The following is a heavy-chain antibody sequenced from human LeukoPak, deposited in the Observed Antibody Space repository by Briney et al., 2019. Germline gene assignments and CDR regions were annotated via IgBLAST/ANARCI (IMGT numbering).Heavy chain of an antibody. CDR3: ASYYYGSGSYYNHETFDY. CDR1: GGTFSSYA. V-gene: IGHV1-69*05. D-gene: IGHD3-10*01. Sequence: SVKVSCKASGGTFSSYAISWVRQAPGQGLEWMGRIIPIFGTANYAQKFRGRVTITTDESTSTAYMELSSLRSEDTAVYYCASYYYGSGSYYNHETFDYWGQGTLVTVSS. J-gene: IGHJ4*02. CDR2: IIPIFGTA.